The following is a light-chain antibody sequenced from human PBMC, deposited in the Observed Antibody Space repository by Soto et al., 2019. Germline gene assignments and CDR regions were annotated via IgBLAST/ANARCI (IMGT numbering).Light chain of an antibody. CDR3: QQYDNLPIT. V-gene: IGKV1-33*01. CDR2: DAS. CDR1: QDISNY. Sequence: DIQMTQSPSSLSASVGYRVTITCQSIQDISNYLNWYQQKPGKSPKLLIYDASNLETGVPSRFSGSGSGTDFTFTISSLQPEDIATYYCQQYDNLPITFGQGTRLEI. J-gene: IGKJ5*01.